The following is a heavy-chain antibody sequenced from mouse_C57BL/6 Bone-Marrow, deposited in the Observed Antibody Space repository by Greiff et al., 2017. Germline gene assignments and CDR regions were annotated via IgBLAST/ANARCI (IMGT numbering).Heavy chain of an antibody. D-gene: IGHD2-3*01. CDR2: IDPNSGGT. V-gene: IGHV1-72*01. CDR1: GYTFTSYW. CDR3: AKGIYDGPLGYFDV. Sequence: QQSCKASGYTFTSYWMHWVKQRPGRGLEWIGRIDPNSGGTKYNEKFKSKATLTVDKPSSTAYMQLSSLTSEDSAVYYCAKGIYDGPLGYFDVWGTGTTVTVSS. J-gene: IGHJ1*03.